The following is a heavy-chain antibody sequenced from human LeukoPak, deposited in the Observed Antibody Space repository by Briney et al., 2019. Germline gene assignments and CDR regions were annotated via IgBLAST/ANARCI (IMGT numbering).Heavy chain of an antibody. V-gene: IGHV1-46*01. D-gene: IGHD2-21*01. Sequence: GASVKVSCKASGYTFTSYYMHWVRQAPGQGLEWMGIINPSGGSTSYAQRFQGRVTITADESTSTAYMELSSLRSEDTAVYYCASPRDSIPYYFDYWGQGTLVTVSS. CDR2: INPSGGST. J-gene: IGHJ4*02. CDR1: GYTFTSYY. CDR3: ASPRDSIPYYFDY.